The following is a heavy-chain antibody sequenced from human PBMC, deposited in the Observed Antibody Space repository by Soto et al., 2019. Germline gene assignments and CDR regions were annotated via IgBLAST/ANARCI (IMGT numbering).Heavy chain of an antibody. V-gene: IGHV4-31*03. CDR1: GGSISSGGYY. Sequence: SETLSLTCTVSGGSISSGGYYWSWIRQHPGKGLEWIGYIYYSGSTYYNPSLKSRVTISVDTSKNQFSLKLSSVTAADTAVYYCARGVAPMVYAIRGAWFDPWGQGTLVTVSS. CDR3: ARGVAPMVYAIRGAWFDP. CDR2: IYYSGST. J-gene: IGHJ5*02. D-gene: IGHD2-8*01.